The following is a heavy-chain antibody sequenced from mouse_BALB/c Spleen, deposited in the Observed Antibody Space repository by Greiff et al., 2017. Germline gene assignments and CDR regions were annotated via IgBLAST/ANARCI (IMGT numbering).Heavy chain of an antibody. D-gene: IGHD1-1*01. J-gene: IGHJ4*01. Sequence: QVQLQQSGPQLVRPGASVKISCKATGYTFSSYWIEWVKQRPGHGLEWIGEILPGSGSTNYNEKFKGKATFTADTSSNTAYMQLSSLTSEDSAVYYCARWYYGSSLYAMDYWGQGTSVTVSS. CDR1: GYTFSSYW. V-gene: IGHV1-9*01. CDR2: ILPGSGST. CDR3: ARWYYGSSLYAMDY.